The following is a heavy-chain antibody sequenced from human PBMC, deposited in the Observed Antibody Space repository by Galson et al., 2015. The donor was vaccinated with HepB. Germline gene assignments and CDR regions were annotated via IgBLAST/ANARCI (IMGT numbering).Heavy chain of an antibody. CDR1: GFTFSNAW. CDR2: IKGKTDGGTT. Sequence: SLRLSCAASGFTFSNAWMNWVRQAPGKGLEWVGRIKGKTDGGTTDHAAPVKGRFTISRDDSKNTLYLQMNSLKTEDTAVYYCTTDSTGAPRGAFDIWGQGTMVTVSS. CDR3: TTDSTGAPRGAFDI. J-gene: IGHJ3*02. D-gene: IGHD3-10*01. V-gene: IGHV3-15*07.